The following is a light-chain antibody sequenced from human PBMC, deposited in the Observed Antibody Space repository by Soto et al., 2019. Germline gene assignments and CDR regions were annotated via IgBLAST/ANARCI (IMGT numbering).Light chain of an antibody. CDR3: QQRSNWPLT. V-gene: IGKV3-11*01. CDR1: QSVSNNY. Sequence: EIVLTQSPGTLSLSPGDRATLACRASQSVSNNYVAWYQQKPGQAPRLLIYGASSRATGIPRRFSGSGSGTDFTLTISSLEPEDFAVYYCQQRSNWPLTFGGGTKVDIK. CDR2: GAS. J-gene: IGKJ4*01.